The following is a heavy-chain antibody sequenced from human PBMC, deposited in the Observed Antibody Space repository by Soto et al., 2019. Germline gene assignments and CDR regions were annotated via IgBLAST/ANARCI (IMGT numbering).Heavy chain of an antibody. V-gene: IGHV3-23*01. CDR3: AKGYDYIWGSYRALDY. J-gene: IGHJ4*02. CDR2: ISGSGGST. Sequence: EVQLLESGGGLVQPGGSLRLSCAASGFTFSSYAMSWVRQAPGKGLEWVSAISGSGGSTYYADSVKGRFTISRDNSKNTLYLQMNSLRAEDTAVYYCAKGYDYIWGSYRALDYWGQGTPVTVSS. D-gene: IGHD3-16*02. CDR1: GFTFSSYA.